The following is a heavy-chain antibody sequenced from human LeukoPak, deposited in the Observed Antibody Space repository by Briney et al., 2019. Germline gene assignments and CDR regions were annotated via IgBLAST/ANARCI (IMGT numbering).Heavy chain of an antibody. V-gene: IGHV4-59*08. CDR1: GGSISSYY. J-gene: IGHJ4*02. D-gene: IGHD3-22*01. CDR3: ARLSYDTSGYWPDYFDH. CDR2: TYYSGST. Sequence: SGTLSLTCTVSGGSISSYYWSWIRQPPGKGLEWIGYTYYSGSTEYSPSLKSRVTISVDPSKNHFSLNLRSVTAADTAVYYCARLSYDTSGYWPDYFDHWGQGTLVTVSS.